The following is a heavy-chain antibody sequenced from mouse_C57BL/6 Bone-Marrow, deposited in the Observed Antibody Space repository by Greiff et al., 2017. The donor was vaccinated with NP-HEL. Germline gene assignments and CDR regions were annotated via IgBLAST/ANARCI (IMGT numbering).Heavy chain of an antibody. V-gene: IGHV6-6*01. J-gene: IGHJ4*01. D-gene: IGHD1-1*01. CDR1: GFTFSDAW. CDR3: TIEVTTVVASSYYAMDY. Sequence: EVQGVESGGGLVQPGGSMKLSCAASGFTFSDAWMDWVRQSPEKGLEWVAEIRNKANNHATYYAESVKGRFTISRDDSKSSVYLQMNSLRAEDTGIYYCTIEVTTVVASSYYAMDYWGQGTSVTVSS. CDR2: IRNKANNHAT.